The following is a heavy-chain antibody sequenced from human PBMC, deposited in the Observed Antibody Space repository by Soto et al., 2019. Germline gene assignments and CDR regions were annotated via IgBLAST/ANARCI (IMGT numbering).Heavy chain of an antibody. J-gene: IGHJ4*02. V-gene: IGHV1-18*01. CDR3: ARAANSDVRGGWSSGYYY. CDR1: GYTFTSYG. D-gene: IGHD3-22*01. CDR2: ISAYNGNT. Sequence: ASVKVSCKASGYTFTSYGISWVRQAPGQGLEWMGWISAYNGNTNYAQKLQGRVTMTTDTSTSTAYMELRSLRSDDTAVYYCARAANSDVRGGWSSGYYYWGQGTLVTVSS.